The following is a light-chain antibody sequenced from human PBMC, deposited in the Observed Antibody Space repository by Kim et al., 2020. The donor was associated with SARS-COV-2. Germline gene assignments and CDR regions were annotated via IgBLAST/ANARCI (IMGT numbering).Light chain of an antibody. V-gene: IGLV1-44*01. CDR3: AAWDDSLNAWV. Sequence: QSALTQAPSASGTPGQRVTISCSGSSSNIGSNTVNWYQQLPGTAPKLLIYGSDHRPSGVPDRFSGSKSGTSASLAISGPQSEDEADYYCAAWDDSLNAWVFGGGTQLTVL. CDR2: GSD. CDR1: SSNIGSNT. J-gene: IGLJ3*02.